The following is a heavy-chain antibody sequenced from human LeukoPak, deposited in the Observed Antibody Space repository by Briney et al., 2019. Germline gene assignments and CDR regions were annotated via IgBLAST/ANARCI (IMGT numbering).Heavy chain of an antibody. Sequence: ASVKVSCKASGYTFTSYYMHWVRQAPGQGLEWMGIINPSGGSTSYAQKFQGRVTMTRDMSTSTVYMELSSLRSEDTAVYYCARDNGDYYDSSGLFDYWGQGTLVTVSS. J-gene: IGHJ4*02. CDR1: GYTFTSYY. CDR2: INPSGGST. CDR3: ARDNGDYYDSSGLFDY. V-gene: IGHV1-46*01. D-gene: IGHD3-22*01.